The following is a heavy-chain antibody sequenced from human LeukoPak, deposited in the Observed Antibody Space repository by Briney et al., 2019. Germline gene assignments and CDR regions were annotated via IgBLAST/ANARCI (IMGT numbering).Heavy chain of an antibody. CDR1: GFTFSSYW. V-gene: IGHV4-34*01. J-gene: IGHJ6*03. D-gene: IGHD3-22*01. Sequence: PGGSLRLSCAASGFTFSSYWMSWIRQTPEKGLEWIGEMNPSGSTSYNPSLKSRVTISVDTSKNQFSLKLSSVTAADTAVYYCARGRQDVTMIVVVMTAVSYYLDVWGKGTTVTVS. CDR2: MNPSGST. CDR3: ARGRQDVTMIVVVMTAVSYYLDV.